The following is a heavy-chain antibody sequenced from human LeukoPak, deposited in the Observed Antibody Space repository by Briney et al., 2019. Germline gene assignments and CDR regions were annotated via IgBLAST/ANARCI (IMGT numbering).Heavy chain of an antibody. CDR3: AKYKGAALYYHYGMDV. Sequence: GRSLRLSCAASEFTFDNFAMHWVRQAPGKGLEWVAFISYDGSDKYYADSVKGRFTISRDNSKNTLYLQMNSLRAEDTAVYYCAKYKGAALYYHYGMDVWGQGTTVIVSS. D-gene: IGHD6-13*01. CDR1: EFTFDNFA. V-gene: IGHV3-30-3*02. CDR2: ISYDGSDK. J-gene: IGHJ6*02.